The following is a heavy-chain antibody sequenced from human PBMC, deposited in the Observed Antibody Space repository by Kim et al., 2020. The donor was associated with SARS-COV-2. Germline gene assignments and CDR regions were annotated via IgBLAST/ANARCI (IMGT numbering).Heavy chain of an antibody. V-gene: IGHV4-31*03. D-gene: IGHD1-1*01. CDR2: IYYGGST. CDR1: GGSIRHPDYF. J-gene: IGHJ4*02. Sequence: SETLSLTCTVSGGSIRHPDYFWSWIRQYPGLGLEWIGYIYYGGSTQYNPSLKSRLTISIDLAKSQFTLTLNSVTAADTALYYCAREAVTGATRVFDNWGQGTLVTVSS. CDR3: AREAVTGATRVFDN.